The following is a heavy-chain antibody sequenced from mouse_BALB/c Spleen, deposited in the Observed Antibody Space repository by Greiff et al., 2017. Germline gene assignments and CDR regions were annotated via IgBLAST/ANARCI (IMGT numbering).Heavy chain of an antibody. CDR3: ASGNFDY. V-gene: IGHV1-7*01. CDR2: INPSTGYT. J-gene: IGHJ2*01. D-gene: IGHD1-1*02. CDR1: GYTFTSYW. Sequence: VQVVESGAELAKPGASVKMSCKASGYTFTSYWMHWVKQRPGQGLEWIGYINPSTGYTEYNQKFKDKATLTADKSSSTAYMQLSSLTSEDSAVYYCASGNFDYWGQGTTLTVSS.